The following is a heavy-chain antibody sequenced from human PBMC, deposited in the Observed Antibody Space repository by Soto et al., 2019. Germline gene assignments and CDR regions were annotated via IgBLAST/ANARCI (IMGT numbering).Heavy chain of an antibody. Sequence: QVQLVQSGAEVKKPGASVKVSCKASGYTFTNYGISWVRQAPGQGLEWMAWIGAYKGNTNSAWKLQGRVTMTTDTSTSTAYMELRSLRSDDTAVYYCTRDKKDSSSWYYFDYWGQGTLVTVSS. D-gene: IGHD6-13*01. J-gene: IGHJ4*02. CDR3: TRDKKDSSSWYYFDY. CDR1: GYTFTNYG. CDR2: IGAYKGNT. V-gene: IGHV1-18*01.